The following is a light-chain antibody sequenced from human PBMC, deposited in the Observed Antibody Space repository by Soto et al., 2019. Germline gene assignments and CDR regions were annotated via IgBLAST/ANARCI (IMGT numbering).Light chain of an antibody. CDR1: QTISSW. J-gene: IGKJ4*01. CDR3: QQLNSYPLT. CDR2: KAS. V-gene: IGKV1-5*03. Sequence: IQMTQSPSTLSGSVGDRVTITFRASQTISSWLAWYQQKPGKAPKPLIYKASTLKSGVPSRFSGSGSGTEFTLTISSLQPDDFATYYCQQLNSYPLTFGGGTKVDI.